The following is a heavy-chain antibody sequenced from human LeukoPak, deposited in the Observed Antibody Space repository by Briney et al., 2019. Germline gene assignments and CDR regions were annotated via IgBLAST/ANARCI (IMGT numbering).Heavy chain of an antibody. J-gene: IGHJ3*02. D-gene: IGHD3-16*01. CDR3: ARGLTFGGVTNDAFDI. V-gene: IGHV1-69*02. Sequence: SVKVSCKASGGTFSSYTISWVRQAPGQGLEWMGRIIPIPGIANYAQKFQGRVTMTRDTSTSTVYMEPSSLRSEDTAVYYCARGLTFGGVTNDAFDIWGQGTMVTVSS. CDR1: GGTFSSYT. CDR2: IIPIPGIA.